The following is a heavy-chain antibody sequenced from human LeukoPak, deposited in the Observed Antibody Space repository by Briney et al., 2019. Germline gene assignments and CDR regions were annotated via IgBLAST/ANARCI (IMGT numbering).Heavy chain of an antibody. CDR3: AKDIAMWTSSSPSDS. V-gene: IGHV3-23*01. J-gene: IGHJ4*02. CDR1: GFTFSSYA. D-gene: IGHD2-2*01. Sequence: PGGSLRLSCAASGFTFSSYAMTWVRQAPGGGLEWVSSIDANEETTDYAASVKGRFTISRDSSKNTLFLQMNTLRGDDTAFYYCAKDIAMWTSSSPSDSWGQGILVTVSS. CDR2: IDANEETT.